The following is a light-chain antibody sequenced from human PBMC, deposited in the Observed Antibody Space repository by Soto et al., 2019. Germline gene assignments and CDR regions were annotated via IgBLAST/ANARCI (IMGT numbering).Light chain of an antibody. CDR3: QQYGDSPAT. J-gene: IGKJ3*01. Sequence: ELVMTQSPATQSVSPGERATLSCRASQSVSSTLAWYQQKPGQAPRLLISGAFNRATGIPDRFSGSGSGTDFTLTFSRLEPEDFAVYYCQQYGDSPATFGPGTKVAI. V-gene: IGKV3-20*01. CDR1: QSVSST. CDR2: GAF.